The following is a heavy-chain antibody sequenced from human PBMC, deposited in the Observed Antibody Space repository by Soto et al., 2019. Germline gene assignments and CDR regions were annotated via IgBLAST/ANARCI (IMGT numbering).Heavy chain of an antibody. CDR2: MNPNSGNT. CDR3: PRDSSTTIPV. Sequence: QVQLVQSGAEVRRPGTSVMVSCKTSGYTFTDYDINWVRQATGQGLEWMGWMNPNSGNTGYAQKFQGRVSMTRNTATSTAYMELSSLRSDDTAIYYWPRDSSTTIPVWGQGTMVTVSS. J-gene: IGHJ3*01. CDR1: GYTFTDYD. D-gene: IGHD2-2*01. V-gene: IGHV1-8*01.